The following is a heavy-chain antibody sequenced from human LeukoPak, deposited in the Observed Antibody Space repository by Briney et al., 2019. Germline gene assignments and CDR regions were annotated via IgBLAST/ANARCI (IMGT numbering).Heavy chain of an antibody. V-gene: IGHV1-69-2*01. D-gene: IGHD2-2*01. CDR1: GYTFTDYY. J-gene: IGHJ3*02. CDR2: VDPEDGET. CDR3: ATGVVPAAIDLDAFDI. Sequence: ASVKISCKVSGYTFTDYYMHWVQQAPGKGLEWMGLVDPEDGETIYAEKFQGRVTITADTSTDTAYMELSSLRSKDTAVYYCATGVVPAAIDLDAFDIWGQGTMVTVSS.